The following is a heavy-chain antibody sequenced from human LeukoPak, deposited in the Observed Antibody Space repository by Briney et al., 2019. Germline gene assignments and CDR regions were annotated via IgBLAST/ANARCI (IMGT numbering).Heavy chain of an antibody. D-gene: IGHD2-21*01. J-gene: IGHJ4*02. CDR1: GYIFTDYY. Sequence: ASVKVSCKASGYIFTDYYIHWVRQAPGQGFEWMEWITHPTGVRKFAQKFQGRVTLTSDTSISTVYLELNNLTPDDTAVYFCVSRAGGNSDVASFDYWGQGTLVTISS. CDR3: VSRAGGNSDVASFDY. CDR2: ITHPTGVR. V-gene: IGHV1-2*02.